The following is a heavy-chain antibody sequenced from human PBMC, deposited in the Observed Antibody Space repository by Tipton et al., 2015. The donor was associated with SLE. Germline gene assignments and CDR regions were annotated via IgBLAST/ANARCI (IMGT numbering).Heavy chain of an antibody. CDR2: IYYNGGT. CDR3: ARLVGGYAR. V-gene: IGHV4-39*01. CDR1: GASISSSDYS. J-gene: IGHJ4*02. D-gene: IGHD5-12*01. Sequence: TLSLTCNVSGASISSSDYSWGWMRQPPGEGLEWIGTIYYNGGTHSNPSLKSRVSISVDTSKTQLSLKLISVTAADTAVYFCARLVGGYARWGQGSLVTVSS.